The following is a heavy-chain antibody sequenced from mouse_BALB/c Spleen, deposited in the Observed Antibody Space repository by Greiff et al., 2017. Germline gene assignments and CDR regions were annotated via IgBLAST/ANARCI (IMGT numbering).Heavy chain of an antibody. Sequence: VQLQQSGAELVKPGASVKLSCTASGFNIKDTYMPWVKQRPEQGLEWIGRIDPANGNTKYDPKFQGKATITADTSSNTAYLQLSSLTSEDTAVYYCARSLGSRGYWGQGTTLTVAS. CDR3: ARSLGSRGY. CDR2: IDPANGNT. CDR1: GFNIKDTY. V-gene: IGHV14-3*02. D-gene: IGHD1-1*01. J-gene: IGHJ2*01.